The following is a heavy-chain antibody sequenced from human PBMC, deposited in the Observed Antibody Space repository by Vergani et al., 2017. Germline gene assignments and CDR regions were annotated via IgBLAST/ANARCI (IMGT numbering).Heavy chain of an antibody. J-gene: IGHJ4*02. D-gene: IGHD6-19*01. CDR2: IYYRGST. Sequence: QLQLQESGPGLVKPSETLSLTCTVSGGSISSSSYYWSWIRQPPGKGLEWIGYIYYRGSTNYNPSLKSRVTISVDTSKNQFSLKLSSVTAADTAVYYCAREQSEYSSGWYSYWGQGTLVTVSS. CDR1: GGSISSSSYY. CDR3: AREQSEYSSGWYSY. V-gene: IGHV4-61*01.